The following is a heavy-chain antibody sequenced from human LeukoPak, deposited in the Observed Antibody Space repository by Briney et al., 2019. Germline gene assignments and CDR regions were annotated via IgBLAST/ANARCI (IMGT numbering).Heavy chain of an antibody. V-gene: IGHV3-64D*09. Sequence: GGSLRLSCSASGFTFSSYAMHWVRQAPGKGLEYVSAISRNGGSTYYADSVKGRFTISRDNSKNTLYLQMSSLRAEDPVVDYCVKDYYYDSGGYQRGGDYWGKGTLVTVS. CDR2: ISRNGGST. CDR3: VKDYYYDSGGYQRGGDY. J-gene: IGHJ4*02. CDR1: GFTFSSYA. D-gene: IGHD3-22*01.